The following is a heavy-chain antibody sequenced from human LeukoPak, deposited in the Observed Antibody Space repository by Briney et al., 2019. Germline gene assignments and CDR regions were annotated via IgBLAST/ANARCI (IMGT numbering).Heavy chain of an antibody. V-gene: IGHV3-21*01. Sequence: GGSLRLSCAASGFTFSSYWMHWVRQAPGKGLEWVSSISRSRSHISYADSLKGRFTMSSDNARNSLYLQMISLRADDTAVYYCARGLGYCSGGTCHHYFDYWGQGTLVTVSS. D-gene: IGHD2-15*01. CDR3: ARGLGYCSGGTCHHYFDY. CDR2: ISRSRSHI. CDR1: GFTFSSYW. J-gene: IGHJ4*02.